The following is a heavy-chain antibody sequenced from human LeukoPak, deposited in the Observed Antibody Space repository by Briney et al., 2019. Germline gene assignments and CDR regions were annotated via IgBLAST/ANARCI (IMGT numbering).Heavy chain of an antibody. CDR1: GGSISSGDYY. CDR3: ARDLSYGSSGYYSYYYGMDV. J-gene: IGHJ6*02. D-gene: IGHD3-22*01. V-gene: IGHV4-30-4*01. CDR2: IYYSGST. Sequence: SQTLSLTCTVSGGSISSGDYYWSWIRQPPGKGLEWIGYIYYSGSTYYNPSLKSRVTISVDTSKSQFSLKLSSVTAADTAVYYCARDLSYGSSGYYSYYYGMDVWGQGTTVTVSS.